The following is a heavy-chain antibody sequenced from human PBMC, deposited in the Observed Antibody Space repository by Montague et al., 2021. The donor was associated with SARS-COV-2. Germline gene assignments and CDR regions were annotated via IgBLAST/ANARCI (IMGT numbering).Heavy chain of an antibody. CDR2: IYTSGST. D-gene: IGHD3-10*01. CDR1: GGSISSGSYY. Sequence: TLSLTWTVSGGSISSGSYYWSWIRQPAGKGLEWIGRIYTSGSTNYNPSLKSRVTISVDTSKNQFSLKLSSVTAADTAVYYCARVGVGTMVRGVIPAYYYYGMDVWGQGTTATVSS. V-gene: IGHV4-61*02. CDR3: ARVGVGTMVRGVIPAYYYYGMDV. J-gene: IGHJ6*02.